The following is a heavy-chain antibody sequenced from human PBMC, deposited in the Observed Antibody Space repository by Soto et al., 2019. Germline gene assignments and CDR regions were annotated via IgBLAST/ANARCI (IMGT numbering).Heavy chain of an antibody. CDR3: ARGPLIAVAGEIDY. V-gene: IGHV3-30-3*01. CDR2: ISYDGSNK. Sequence: GGSLRLSCAASGFTFSSYAMHWVRQAPGKGLEWVAVISYDGSNKYYADSVKGRFTISRDNSKNTLYLQMNSLRAEDTAVYYCARGPLIAVAGEIDYWGQGTLVTVSS. D-gene: IGHD6-19*01. J-gene: IGHJ4*02. CDR1: GFTFSSYA.